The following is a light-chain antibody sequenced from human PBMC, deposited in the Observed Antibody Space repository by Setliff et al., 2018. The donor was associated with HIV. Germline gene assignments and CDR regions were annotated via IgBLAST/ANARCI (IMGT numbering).Light chain of an antibody. Sequence: QSVLTQPASVSGSPGQSITISCTGTSSDVGGYNWVSWYQQHPGKAPKLMIYEVSNRPSGVPDRFSGSKSGNTASLTISGLQAEDEADYYCCSHADDWPFGTGTKVTV. CDR3: CSHADDWP. J-gene: IGLJ1*01. CDR2: EVS. CDR1: SSDVGGYNW. V-gene: IGLV2-14*01.